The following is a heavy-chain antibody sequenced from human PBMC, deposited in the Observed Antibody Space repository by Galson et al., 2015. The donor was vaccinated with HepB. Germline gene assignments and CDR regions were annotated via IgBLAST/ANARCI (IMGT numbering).Heavy chain of an antibody. Sequence: SVKVSCKASGYKFTSYYMHWVRQAPGQGLEWMGIINPSGGSTDYAQKFQGRLTMTRDTSTSTVFMELSSLRSEDTAVYYCAREYSSGWDRIDYWGQGTLVTVSS. D-gene: IGHD6-19*01. CDR1: GYKFTSYY. V-gene: IGHV1-46*01. CDR2: INPSGGST. J-gene: IGHJ4*02. CDR3: AREYSSGWDRIDY.